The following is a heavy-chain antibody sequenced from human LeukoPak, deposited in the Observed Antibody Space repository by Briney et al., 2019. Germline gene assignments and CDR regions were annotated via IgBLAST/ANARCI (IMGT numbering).Heavy chain of an antibody. V-gene: IGHV1-8*03. CDR1: GYTFTSYD. D-gene: IGHD2-2*01. J-gene: IGHJ4*02. Sequence: ASVKVSCKASGYTFTSYDINWVRQATGQGLEWMGWMNPNSGNTGYAQKFQGRVTIARNTSISTAYMELSSLRSEDTAVYYCAREDSRYCSSTSCLPDYWGQGTLVTVSS. CDR2: MNPNSGNT. CDR3: AREDSRYCSSTSCLPDY.